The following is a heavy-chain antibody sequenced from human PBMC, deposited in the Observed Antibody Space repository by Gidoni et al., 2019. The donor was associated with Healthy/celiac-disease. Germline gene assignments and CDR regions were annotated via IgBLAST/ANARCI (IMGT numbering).Heavy chain of an antibody. CDR1: GFTFSSYD. D-gene: IGHD6-19*01. V-gene: IGHV3-13*01. CDR3: ARVWLADAFDI. Sequence: EVQLVESGGGLVQPGGSLGLSCPASGFTFSSYDMPWVRQATGKGLEWVSAIGTAGDTYYPGSVKGRFTISRENAKNSLYLQMNSLRAEDTAVYYCARVWLADAFDIWGQGTMVTVSS. CDR2: IGTAGDT. J-gene: IGHJ3*02.